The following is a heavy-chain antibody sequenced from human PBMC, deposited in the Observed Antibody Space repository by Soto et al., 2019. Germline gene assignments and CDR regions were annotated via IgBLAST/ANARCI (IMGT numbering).Heavy chain of an antibody. J-gene: IGHJ4*02. Sequence: VQLVESGGGLVQPGGSLRLSCAASGFTFSSYWMHWVRQAPGKGLVWVSRINSDGSSTSYADSVKGRFTISRDNAKNTLYLQMNSLRAEDTAVYYCASLWFGDEFFDYWGQGTLVTVSS. D-gene: IGHD3-10*01. CDR1: GFTFSSYW. CDR2: INSDGSST. V-gene: IGHV3-74*01. CDR3: ASLWFGDEFFDY.